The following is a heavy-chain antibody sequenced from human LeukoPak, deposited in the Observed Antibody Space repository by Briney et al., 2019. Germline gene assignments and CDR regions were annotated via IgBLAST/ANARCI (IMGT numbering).Heavy chain of an antibody. J-gene: IGHJ6*02. V-gene: IGHV4-4*02. CDR3: ARGRYYDSSGEAYYYGMDV. Sequence: NSSETLSLTCAVSGGSISSSNWWSWVRQPPGKGLEWIGEIYHSGSTNYNPSLKGRVTISVDKSKNQFSLKLSSVTAADTAVCYCARGRYYDSSGEAYYYGMDVWGQGTTVTVSS. D-gene: IGHD3-22*01. CDR2: IYHSGST. CDR1: GGSISSSNW.